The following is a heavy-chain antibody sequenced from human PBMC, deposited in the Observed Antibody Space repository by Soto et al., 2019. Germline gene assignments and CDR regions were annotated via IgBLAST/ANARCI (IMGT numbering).Heavy chain of an antibody. CDR2: MRGSGST. CDR1: GFPLSSYA. Sequence: GGSLRLSCAAAGFPLSSYAMSWVRQAPGKGLEWVSSMRGSGSTDYADSVKGRFTISRDNSKNTLYLQMNSLRGEDTAVYYCAKRSTWGQGTLVTVS. CDR3: AKRST. V-gene: IGHV3-23*01. J-gene: IGHJ5*02.